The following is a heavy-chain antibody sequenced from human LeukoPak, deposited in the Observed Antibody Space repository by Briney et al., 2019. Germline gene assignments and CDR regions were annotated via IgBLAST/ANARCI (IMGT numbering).Heavy chain of an antibody. Sequence: GGSLRLSCAVSGLTFRDAWMSWVRQAPGKGLEWVGRIKSLAAGGTTDYAAPVKGRFTISRVDSKNTVYLQMNSPKTEDTAVYYCTHDSSGYYSLHSWGQGTLVTVSS. CDR3: THDSSGYYSLHS. CDR2: IKSLAAGGTT. J-gene: IGHJ4*02. V-gene: IGHV3-15*01. D-gene: IGHD3-22*01. CDR1: GLTFRDAW.